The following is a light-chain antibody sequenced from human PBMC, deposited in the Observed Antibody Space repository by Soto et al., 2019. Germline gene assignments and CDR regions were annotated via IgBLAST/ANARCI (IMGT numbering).Light chain of an antibody. J-gene: IGKJ4*01. V-gene: IGKV1-9*01. CDR3: QQLKTYPLT. CDR2: ATS. Sequence: DIQLTQSPSFLSASVGDRVTITCRASQGISSYLAWYQQKPGKAPKLLIYATSTLYSEVPSRFSGSGSGTEFSLTISSLQPDDFATYYCQQLKTYPLTCGGGTKVEI. CDR1: QGISSY.